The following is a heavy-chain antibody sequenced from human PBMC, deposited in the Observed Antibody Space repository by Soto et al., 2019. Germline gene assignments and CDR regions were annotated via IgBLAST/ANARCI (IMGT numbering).Heavy chain of an antibody. Sequence: ASVKVSCKASGGTFSSYAISWVRQAPGQGLEWMGGIIPIFGTANYAQKFQGRVTITADESTSTAYMELSSLRSEDTAVYYCARTQTSANYYDSSGYSLWGQGTLVTVSS. CDR2: IIPIFGTA. CDR1: GGTFSSYA. J-gene: IGHJ4*02. CDR3: ARTQTSANYYDSSGYSL. V-gene: IGHV1-69*13. D-gene: IGHD3-22*01.